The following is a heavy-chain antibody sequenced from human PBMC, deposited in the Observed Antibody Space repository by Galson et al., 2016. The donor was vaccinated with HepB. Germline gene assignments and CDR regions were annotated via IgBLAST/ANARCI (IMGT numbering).Heavy chain of an antibody. Sequence: SVKVSCKASGYTFSSSAMHWVRQAPGQRLEWMGWINAANGHTKYSQKFQGRVTITRDTSANTAYIELSSLRSEDTAVYYCGRAYSYGPEYFHHWGQGTLVTVSS. CDR3: GRAYSYGPEYFHH. J-gene: IGHJ1*01. D-gene: IGHD5-18*01. CDR2: INAANGHT. V-gene: IGHV1-3*01. CDR1: GYTFSSSA.